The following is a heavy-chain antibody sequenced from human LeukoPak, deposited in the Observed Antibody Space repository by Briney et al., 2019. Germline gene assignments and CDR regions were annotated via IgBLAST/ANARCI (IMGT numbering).Heavy chain of an antibody. Sequence: SETLSLTCTVSGGSISSRSHYWGWIRQPPGKGLEWIGSIYYSGSTYYNPSLKSRVTISVDTSKNQFSLKLSSVTAADTAVYYCARGYGAASFWNWFDPWGQGTLVTVSS. J-gene: IGHJ5*02. D-gene: IGHD6-25*01. CDR2: IYYSGST. V-gene: IGHV4-39*07. CDR1: GGSISSRSHY. CDR3: ARGYGAASFWNWFDP.